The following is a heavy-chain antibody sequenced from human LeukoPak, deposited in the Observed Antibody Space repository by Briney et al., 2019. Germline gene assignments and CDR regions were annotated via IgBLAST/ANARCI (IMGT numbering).Heavy chain of an antibody. CDR1: GYTFTGYY. J-gene: IGHJ4*02. CDR3: ARGHIVVVTAIPDFDY. Sequence: GALVKVSCKASGYTFTGYYMHWVRQAPGQGLEWMGWINPNSGGTNYAQKFQGRVTMTRDTSISTAYMELSRLRSDDTAVYYCARGHIVVVTAIPDFDYWGQGTLVTVSS. V-gene: IGHV1-2*02. CDR2: INPNSGGT. D-gene: IGHD2-21*02.